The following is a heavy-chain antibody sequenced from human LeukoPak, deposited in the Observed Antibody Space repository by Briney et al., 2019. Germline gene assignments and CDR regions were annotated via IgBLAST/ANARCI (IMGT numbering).Heavy chain of an antibody. CDR1: EFTFRNYW. CDR2: INYDGSEK. Sequence: GGSLRLSCAASEFTFRNYWMTWVRLAPGKGLEWVANINYDGSEKHYVDSVKGRFNISRDNVKNSLYLQMYSLRAEDTAVYYCARDPYTRGGYAAFDIWGHGTMVTVSS. V-gene: IGHV3-7*01. D-gene: IGHD2-8*02. CDR3: ARDPYTRGGYAAFDI. J-gene: IGHJ3*02.